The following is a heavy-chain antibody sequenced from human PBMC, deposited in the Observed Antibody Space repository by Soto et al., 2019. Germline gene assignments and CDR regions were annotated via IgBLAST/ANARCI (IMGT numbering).Heavy chain of an antibody. Sequence: QVQLVQSGAEVKKPGASVKVSCKASGYTFTNFGISWVRQAPGQGLEWMGWISAYTGNTNYAQNFQGRVTMTTDTXXXXXXXXXXXXXXXXXXXXYXAXGGTPIDYWGQGTLVTVSS. D-gene: IGHD3-16*01. CDR1: GYTFTNFG. CDR2: ISAYTGNT. J-gene: IGHJ4*02. CDR3: AXGGTPIDY. V-gene: IGHV1-18*01.